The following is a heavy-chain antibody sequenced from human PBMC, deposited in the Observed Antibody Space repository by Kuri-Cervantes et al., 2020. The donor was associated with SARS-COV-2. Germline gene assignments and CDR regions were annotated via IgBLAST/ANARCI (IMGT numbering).Heavy chain of an antibody. CDR2: INTDESYT. CDR1: GFTFTGHW. CDR3: VGDGDQWNFDY. D-gene: IGHD7-27*01. V-gene: IGHV3-74*01. J-gene: IGHJ4*02. Sequence: GESLTLSCAASGFTFTGHWIHWVRQAPGKGLVWVARINTDESYTNNADSVKGRFTLSRDHAKNMLFLQMNSLSAEDTAVYYCVGDGDQWNFDYWGQGTMVTVSS.